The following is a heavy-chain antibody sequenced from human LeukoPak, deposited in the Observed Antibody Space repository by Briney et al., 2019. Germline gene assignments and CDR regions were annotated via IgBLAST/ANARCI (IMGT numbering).Heavy chain of an antibody. CDR1: GYSISSGYY. D-gene: IGHD3-3*01. J-gene: IGHJ4*02. CDR2: IYHSGGT. CDR3: AGVGWVDFWSGYYPSYFDY. Sequence: PSETLSLTCTVSGYSISSGYYWGRIRQPPGKGLEWIGSIYHSGGTYYNPSLKSRVTISVDTSKNQFSLKLSSVTAADTAVYYCAGVGWVDFWSGYYPSYFDYWVQGTLVTVSS. V-gene: IGHV4-38-2*02.